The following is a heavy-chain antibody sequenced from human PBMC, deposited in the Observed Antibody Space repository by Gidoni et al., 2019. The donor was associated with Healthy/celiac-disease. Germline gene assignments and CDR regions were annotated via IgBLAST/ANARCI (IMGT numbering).Heavy chain of an antibody. CDR3: ARDPGIAARPRYYYGMDV. D-gene: IGHD6-6*01. CDR1: GFTFSSYT. J-gene: IGHJ6*02. CDR2: ISSSSSDI. V-gene: IGHV3-21*01. Sequence: EVQLVEAGGGLVKPGGSLRLSCAASGFTFSSYTLNWVRQAPGKGLEWVSAISSSSSDIYYADSVKGRFTISRDNAKNSLYLQMNSLRAEDTAVYYCARDPGIAARPRYYYGMDVWGQGTTVTVSS.